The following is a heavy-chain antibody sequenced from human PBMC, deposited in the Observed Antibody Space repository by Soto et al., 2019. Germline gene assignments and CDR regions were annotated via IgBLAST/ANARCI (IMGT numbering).Heavy chain of an antibody. J-gene: IGHJ4*02. Sequence: PGGSLRLSCASSGFTFSSYAMSLVRQAPGKGLEWVSAISGSGGSTYYADSVKGRFTISRDNSKNTLYLQMNSLRAEDTAVYYCAKEEQWLVRVDYWGQGTLVTVSS. CDR1: GFTFSSYA. CDR2: ISGSGGST. D-gene: IGHD6-19*01. CDR3: AKEEQWLVRVDY. V-gene: IGHV3-23*01.